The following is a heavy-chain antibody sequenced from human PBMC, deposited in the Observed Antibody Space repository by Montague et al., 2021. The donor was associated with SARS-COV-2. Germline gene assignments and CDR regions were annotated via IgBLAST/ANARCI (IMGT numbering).Heavy chain of an antibody. CDR2: INHSGST. CDR3: ARGRAVTTFYYYYYGMDV. Sequence: SETLSLTCAVYGGSFSGYYWSWIRQPPGKGLEWIGEINHSGSTNYNPSLKSRVTISVDTSKNRLSLKLSSVTAADTAVYYCARGRAVTTFYYYYYGMDVWGQGTTVTVSS. J-gene: IGHJ6*02. CDR1: GGSFSGYY. D-gene: IGHD4-17*01. V-gene: IGHV4-34*01.